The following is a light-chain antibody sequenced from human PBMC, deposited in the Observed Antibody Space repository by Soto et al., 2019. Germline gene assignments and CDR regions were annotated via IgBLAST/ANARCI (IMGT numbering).Light chain of an antibody. V-gene: IGLV2-8*01. J-gene: IGLJ2*01. CDR3: RSYADRHNVL. CDR2: EVS. Sequence: QSALTQPPSASGSPGQSVTISCTGTSSDVGGYKYVSWYQQHPGKAPKLMIYEVSKRTSGVPDRFSGSKSGNTASLTVAGLQAEDEADYDCRSYADRHNVLFGGGTTLTVL. CDR1: SSDVGGYKY.